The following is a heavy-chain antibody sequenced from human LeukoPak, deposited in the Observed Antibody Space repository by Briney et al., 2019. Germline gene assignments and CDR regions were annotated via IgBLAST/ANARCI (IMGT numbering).Heavy chain of an antibody. CDR2: IYYSGST. J-gene: IGHJ4*02. CDR1: GGSISSSSYY. Sequence: SETLSLTCTVSGGSISSSSYYWGWIRQPPGKGLEWIGSIYYSGSTYYNPSLKSRVTISVDTSKNQFSLKLSSVTAADTAVYYCARWARGGDYRKYYFDYWGQGTLVTVSS. D-gene: IGHD4-17*01. V-gene: IGHV4-39*07. CDR3: ARWARGGDYRKYYFDY.